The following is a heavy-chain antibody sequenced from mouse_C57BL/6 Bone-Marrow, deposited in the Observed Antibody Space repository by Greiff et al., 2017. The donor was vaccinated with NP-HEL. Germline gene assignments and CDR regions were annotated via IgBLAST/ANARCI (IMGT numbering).Heavy chain of an antibody. CDR2: IWGGGST. CDR1: GFSLTSYG. Sequence: VQGVESGPGLVAPSQSLSITCIVSGFSLTSYGVDWVRQPPGKGLEWLGVIWGGGSTNYNSALMSRLSISIDNSKSQVFLKTNSLQTDDTAMYYCAKHNPTADYAMDYWGQGTSVTVSS. V-gene: IGHV2-9*01. J-gene: IGHJ4*01. CDR3: AKHNPTADYAMDY.